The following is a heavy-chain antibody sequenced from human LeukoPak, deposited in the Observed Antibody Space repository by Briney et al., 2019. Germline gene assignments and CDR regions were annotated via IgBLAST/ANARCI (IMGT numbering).Heavy chain of an antibody. Sequence: SQTLSLTCTVSGGSISSGSYYWSWIRQPAGKGLEWIGRIYTSGSTNYNPSLKSRVTISVDTSKNQFSLKLSSVTAADTAVYYCARVNGRLGGARHWGQGTLVTVSS. D-gene: IGHD6-19*01. CDR3: ARVNGRLGGARH. J-gene: IGHJ4*02. V-gene: IGHV4-61*02. CDR2: IYTSGST. CDR1: GGSISSGSYY.